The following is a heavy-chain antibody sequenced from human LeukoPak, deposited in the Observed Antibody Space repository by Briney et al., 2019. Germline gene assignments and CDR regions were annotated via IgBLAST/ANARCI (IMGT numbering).Heavy chain of an antibody. J-gene: IGHJ4*02. V-gene: IGHV1-69*13. D-gene: IGHD3-10*01. CDR1: GGTFSSYA. CDR2: IIPIFGTA. Sequence: SVKVSCKASGGTFSSYAISWVRQAPGQGLEWMGGIIPIFGTANYAQKFQGRVTITADESTSTAYMELSSLRSEDTAVYYCARDYVDGLGEFKMTDYWGQGTLVTVSS. CDR3: ARDYVDGLGEFKMTDY.